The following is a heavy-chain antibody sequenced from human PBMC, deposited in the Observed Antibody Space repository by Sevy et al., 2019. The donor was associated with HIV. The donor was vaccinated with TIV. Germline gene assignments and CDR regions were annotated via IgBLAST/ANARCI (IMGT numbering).Heavy chain of an antibody. CDR2: ISSVSTII. Sequence: GGSLRLSCAASGFSFNSYDMNWVRQAPGKGLEWVSSISSVSTIIYYGDSVRGRFSISRDNAKKSLYLQMDSLRVEDXXVYYCAXVVGXXSGNYYKXXXDLXVXXQGTAVTVSS. J-gene: IGHJ6*02. CDR3: AXVVGXXSGNYYKXXXDLXV. D-gene: IGHD3-22*01. V-gene: IGHV3-21*01. CDR1: GFSFNSYD.